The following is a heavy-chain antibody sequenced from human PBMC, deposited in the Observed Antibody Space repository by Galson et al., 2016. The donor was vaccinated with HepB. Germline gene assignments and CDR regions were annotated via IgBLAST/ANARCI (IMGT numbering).Heavy chain of an antibody. Sequence: SLRLSCAASGFTFGDYAMIWVRQAPGKGLEWVGFIRSKDYGGTTEYAASVKGRFTISRDDSKSIAYLQMNSLKTEDTAVYYCTRDLEMPTITGWFDPWGQGTLVTVSS. CDR1: GFTFGDYA. D-gene: IGHD5-24*01. CDR2: IRSKDYGGTT. V-gene: IGHV3-49*04. CDR3: TRDLEMPTITGWFDP. J-gene: IGHJ5*02.